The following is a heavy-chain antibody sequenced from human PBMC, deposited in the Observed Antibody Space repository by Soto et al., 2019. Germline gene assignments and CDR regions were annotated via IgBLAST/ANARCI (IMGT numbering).Heavy chain of an antibody. J-gene: IGHJ4*02. CDR3: ARHGARSFLSY. CDR2: IYYSGST. V-gene: IGHV4-59*08. CDR1: GGSISSYY. D-gene: IGHD3-16*01. Sequence: SETLSLTCTVSGGSISSYYWSWIRQPPGKGLEWIGYIYYSGSTNYNPSLKSRVTISVDTSKNQFSLKLSSVTAADTAVYYCARHGARSFLSYWGQGTLVTVSS.